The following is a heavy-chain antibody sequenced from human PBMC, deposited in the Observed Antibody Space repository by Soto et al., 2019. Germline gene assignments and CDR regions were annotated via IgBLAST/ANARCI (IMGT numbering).Heavy chain of an antibody. Sequence: QLQLQESGPGLVKPSETLSLTCTVSGGSISSSSYYWGWIRQPPGKGLEWIGSIYYSGSNYYNPSPNKRVTISVDTPKYQFSVRLSCVAAADTAVYYCARQSVRDYAFWSGHYDDAFDIWGQGTMVTVSS. CDR3: ARQSVRDYAFWSGHYDDAFDI. V-gene: IGHV4-39*01. D-gene: IGHD3-3*01. J-gene: IGHJ3*02. CDR2: IYYSGSN. CDR1: GGSISSSSYY.